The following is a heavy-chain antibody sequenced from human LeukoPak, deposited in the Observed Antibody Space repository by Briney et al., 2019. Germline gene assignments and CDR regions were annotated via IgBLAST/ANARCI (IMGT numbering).Heavy chain of an antibody. V-gene: IGHV1-8*01. D-gene: IGHD2-2*01. CDR2: MNPNSGNT. J-gene: IGHJ6*03. Sequence: GASVKVSCKASGYTFTSYDINWVRQAPGQGLEWMGWMNPNSGNTGYAQKFQGRLTMTRNTSISTAYMELSSLRSEDTAVYYCARAYCTSTSCYLYYYMDVWGKGTTVTVSS. CDR3: ARAYCTSTSCYLYYYMDV. CDR1: GYTFTSYD.